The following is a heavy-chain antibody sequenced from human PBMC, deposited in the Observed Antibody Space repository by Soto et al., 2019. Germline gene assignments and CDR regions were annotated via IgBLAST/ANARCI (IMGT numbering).Heavy chain of an antibody. V-gene: IGHV1-18*01. Sequence: QVQLVQSGAEVKKPGASVKVSCKTSGYTFTSYHISWVRQAPGQGLEWMGWISAYNTNTNYAQKFQGRVTMTTDTLTSTAYMERRSVRSDDTAVYYCARDTPPTDYWGQGTLVTVSS. CDR3: ARDTPPTDY. J-gene: IGHJ4*02. CDR2: ISAYNTNT. CDR1: GYTFTSYH.